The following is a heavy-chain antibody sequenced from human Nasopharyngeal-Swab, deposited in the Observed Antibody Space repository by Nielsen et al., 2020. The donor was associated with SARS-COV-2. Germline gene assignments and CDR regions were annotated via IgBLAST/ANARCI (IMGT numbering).Heavy chain of an antibody. CDR2: IYPGDSDT. Sequence: GRQMPGKGLEWMGIIYPGDSDTRYSPSFQGQVPISADKSISTAYLQWSSLKASDTAMYYCARAVAGTYYYYGMDVWGQGTTVTVSS. D-gene: IGHD6-19*01. CDR3: ARAVAGTYYYYGMDV. V-gene: IGHV5-51*01. J-gene: IGHJ6*02.